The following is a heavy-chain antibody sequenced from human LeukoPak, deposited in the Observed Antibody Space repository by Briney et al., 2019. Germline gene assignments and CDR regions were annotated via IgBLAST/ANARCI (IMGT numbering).Heavy chain of an antibody. CDR2: IKQDGSEK. CDR1: GFTFSSYW. D-gene: IGHD3-3*01. J-gene: IGHJ6*02. Sequence: GGSLRLSCAASGFTFSSYWMSWVRQAPGKGLEWVANIKQDGSEKYYVDSVKGRFTISRDNAKNSLYLQMNSPRAEDTAVYYCARLPNVLRFLEWLSDYCYGMDVWGQGTTVTVSS. CDR3: ARLPNVLRFLEWLSDYCYGMDV. V-gene: IGHV3-7*01.